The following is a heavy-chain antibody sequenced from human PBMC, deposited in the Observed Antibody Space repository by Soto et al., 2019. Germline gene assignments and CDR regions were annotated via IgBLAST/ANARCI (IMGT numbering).Heavy chain of an antibody. CDR2: IKPDGSEK. CDR3: ARGDYYDSSGPFSDAFDI. D-gene: IGHD3-22*01. V-gene: IGHV3-7*04. Sequence: GGSLRLSGAASGFTFSTYWMSWVRQAPGKGLEWVANIKPDGSEKWYVDSVKGRFTISRDNAKNSLYLQMNSLRAEDTAVYYCARGDYYDSSGPFSDAFDIWGQGTMVTVSS. CDR1: GFTFSTYW. J-gene: IGHJ3*02.